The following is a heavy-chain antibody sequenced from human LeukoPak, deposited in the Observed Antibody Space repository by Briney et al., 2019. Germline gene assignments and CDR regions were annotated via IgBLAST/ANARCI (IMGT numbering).Heavy chain of an antibody. CDR1: GFTFDEYG. CDR2: INWSGGST. J-gene: IGHJ3*02. CDR3: ARAPYYYDSGAYGAFDI. V-gene: IGHV3-20*04. D-gene: IGHD3-22*01. Sequence: GGSLRLSCAASGFTFDEYGMNWVRQAPGKGLEWVSGINWSGGSTGYADSVKGRFTISRDNAKNSLYLQMNSLRAEDTALYYCARAPYYYDSGAYGAFDIWGQGTMVTVSS.